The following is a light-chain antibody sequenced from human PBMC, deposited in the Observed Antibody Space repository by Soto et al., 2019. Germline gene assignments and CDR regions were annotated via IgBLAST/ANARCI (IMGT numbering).Light chain of an antibody. CDR3: QQSYSSPEGPIT. V-gene: IGKV1-39*01. J-gene: IGKJ4*01. Sequence: DVQMTQSPFSLSASVGDRVTITCRASQTIGSYLNWYQQKPGKAPQLLIYAASRLQSGVLSRFRGSGSGTDITLTIISLQPEDFATYYCQQSYSSPEGPITFGGGTKVEIK. CDR2: AAS. CDR1: QTIGSY.